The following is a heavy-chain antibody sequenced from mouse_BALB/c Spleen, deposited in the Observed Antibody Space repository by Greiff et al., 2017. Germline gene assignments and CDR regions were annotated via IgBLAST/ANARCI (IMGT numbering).Heavy chain of an antibody. V-gene: IGHV1S81*02. D-gene: IGHD1-1*01. J-gene: IGHJ3*01. CDR3: ARGYYGSSYPFAY. CDR2: INPSNGRT. CDR1: GYTFTSYW. Sequence: QVQLQQPGAELVKPGASVKLSCKASGYTFTSYWMHWVKQRPGQGLEWIGEINPSNGRTNYNEKFKSKATLTVDKSSSTAYMQLSSLTSEDSAVYYCARGYYGSSYPFAYWGQGTLVTVSA.